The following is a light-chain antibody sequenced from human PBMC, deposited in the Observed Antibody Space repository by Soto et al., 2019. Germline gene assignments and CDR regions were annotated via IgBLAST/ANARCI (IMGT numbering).Light chain of an antibody. CDR1: QILSSNH. CDR3: QQYDRSPYT. J-gene: IGKJ2*01. V-gene: IGKV3-20*01. Sequence: EIVLTQSPDTLSLSPGETATLSCRASQILSSNHIAWYQQKPGQAPRLLIYRASGRPGGIPDKFSGSGSGTDFTFTINRLEPEDFAVYYCQQYDRSPYTFAQGTKLEI. CDR2: RAS.